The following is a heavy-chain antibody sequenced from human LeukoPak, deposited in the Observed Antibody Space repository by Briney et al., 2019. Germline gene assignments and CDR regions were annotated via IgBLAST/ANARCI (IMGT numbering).Heavy chain of an antibody. CDR2: ISSSSSYT. CDR1: GFTFSDYY. J-gene: IGHJ3*01. Sequence: GGSLRLSCAASGFTFSDYYMSWIRQAPGKGLEWVSYISSSSSYTNYADSVKGRFTISRDNAKNSLYLQMNSLRAGDTAVYYCARHVAIGIRAFDFWGQGTMVTVSS. CDR3: ARHVAIGIRAFDF. D-gene: IGHD1-14*01. V-gene: IGHV3-11*06.